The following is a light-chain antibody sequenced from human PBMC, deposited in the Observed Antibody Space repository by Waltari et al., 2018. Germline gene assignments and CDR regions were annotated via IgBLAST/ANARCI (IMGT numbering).Light chain of an antibody. CDR3: QQRSNWPRT. J-gene: IGKJ1*01. V-gene: IGKV3-11*01. CDR2: EAS. Sequence: EIVLTQSPATLSLSPGERATLSCRASQSVSSYLAWYQQKPGQAPRLLIYEASNRATGIPARFSGSVSGTDFTRTISSLEPEDFAVYYCQQRSNWPRTFGQGTKVEIK. CDR1: QSVSSY.